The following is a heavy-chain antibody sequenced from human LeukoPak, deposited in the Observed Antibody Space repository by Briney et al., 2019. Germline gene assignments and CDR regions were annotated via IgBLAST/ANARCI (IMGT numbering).Heavy chain of an antibody. Sequence: SETLSLTCTVSGGSISSYYWSWIRQPPGKGLEWIGYIYYSGSTNYNPSLKSRVTISVDTSKNQFSLKLSSVTAADTAVYYCARGGDPIWFDPWGQGTLVTVSS. V-gene: IGHV4-59*01. CDR3: ARGGDPIWFDP. D-gene: IGHD2-21*02. CDR1: GGSISSYY. J-gene: IGHJ5*02. CDR2: IYYSGST.